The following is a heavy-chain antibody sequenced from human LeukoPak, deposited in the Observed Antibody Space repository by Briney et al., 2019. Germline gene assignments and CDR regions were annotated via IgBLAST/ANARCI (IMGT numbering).Heavy chain of an antibody. J-gene: IGHJ6*02. CDR1: GYTFTSYD. D-gene: IGHD1-26*01. CDR3: ALLTGEYYYYYGMDV. Sequence: ASVKVSCKASGYTFTSYDINWVRQPTGQGLEWMGWMNPNSGNTGYAQKFQGRVTMTRNTSISTAYMELSSLRSEDTAVYYCALLTGEYYYYYGMDVWGQGTTVTVSS. V-gene: IGHV1-8*01. CDR2: MNPNSGNT.